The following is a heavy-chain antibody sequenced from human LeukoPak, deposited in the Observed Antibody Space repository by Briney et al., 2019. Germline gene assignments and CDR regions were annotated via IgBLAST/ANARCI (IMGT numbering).Heavy chain of an antibody. J-gene: IGHJ4*02. CDR2: ITDSGGST. CDR1: GFIFSSYA. Sequence: GGSLRLSCEASGFIFSSYAMNWVRQAPGKGLEWVSIITDSGGSTYYADSVKGRFTISRDNSKNTLYLQMNSLRAEDTAVYYRAKTIQAVAGDNDYWGQGTLVTVSS. D-gene: IGHD6-19*01. V-gene: IGHV3-23*01. CDR3: AKTIQAVAGDNDY.